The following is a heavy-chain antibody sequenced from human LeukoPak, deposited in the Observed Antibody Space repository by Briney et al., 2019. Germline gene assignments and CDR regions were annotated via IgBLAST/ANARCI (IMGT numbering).Heavy chain of an antibody. V-gene: IGHV3-49*04. CDR1: GFTFNSYA. Sequence: QPGGSLRLSCAASGFTFNSYAMSWVRQAPGKGLEWVGFIRSKTYGGTTEYAASVKGRFTISRDDSKSIAYLQMNSLKTDDTAVYYCTEGSSGPYDYWGQGTLVTVSS. D-gene: IGHD3-22*01. CDR3: TEGSSGPYDY. CDR2: IRSKTYGGTT. J-gene: IGHJ4*02.